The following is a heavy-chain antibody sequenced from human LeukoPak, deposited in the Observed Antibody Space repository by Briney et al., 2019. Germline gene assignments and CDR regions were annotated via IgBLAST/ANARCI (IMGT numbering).Heavy chain of an antibody. Sequence: EASVKVSCKASGYTFTSYAMNWVRQAPGQGLEWMGWINTNTGNPAYAQGFTGRFVFSLDTSVSTAYLQISSLKAEDTAVHYCARDLGSGYFQHWGQGTLVTVSS. CDR3: ARDLGSGYFQH. V-gene: IGHV7-4-1*02. CDR1: GYTFTSYA. D-gene: IGHD1-26*01. CDR2: INTNTGNP. J-gene: IGHJ1*01.